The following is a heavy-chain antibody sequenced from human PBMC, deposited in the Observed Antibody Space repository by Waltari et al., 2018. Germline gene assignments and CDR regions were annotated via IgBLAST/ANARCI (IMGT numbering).Heavy chain of an antibody. J-gene: IGHJ4*02. CDR3: ASHGGNSGGFDY. CDR2: INHSGST. CDR1: GGSFSGYY. Sequence: QVQLQQWGAGLLKPSETLSLTCAVYGGSFSGYYWSWIRQPPGKGLEWSGEINHSGSTNYNPSLKSRVTISVDTSKNQFSRRLSSVTAADTAVYYCASHGGNSGGFDYWGQGTLVTVSS. V-gene: IGHV4-34*01. D-gene: IGHD2-21*02.